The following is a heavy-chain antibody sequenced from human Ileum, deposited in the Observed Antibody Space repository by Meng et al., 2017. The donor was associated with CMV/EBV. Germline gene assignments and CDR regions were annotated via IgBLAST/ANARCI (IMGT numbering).Heavy chain of an antibody. J-gene: IGHJ6*02. Sequence: GQSLTPSCAVSGFSLSSHAMHWVRQAPGKVMEWVAGTPYDGSNTYYADSVGGRFTISRDNSKYTLYLQMSSLGAEDTAVYYCARVWGGVAGRGDVWGQGTTVTVSS. CDR3: ARVWGGVAGRGDV. V-gene: IGHV3-30*04. D-gene: IGHD6-19*01. CDR1: GFSLSSHA. CDR2: TPYDGSNT.